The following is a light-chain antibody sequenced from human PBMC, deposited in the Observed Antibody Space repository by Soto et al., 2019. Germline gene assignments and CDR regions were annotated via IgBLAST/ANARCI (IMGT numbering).Light chain of an antibody. Sequence: DIQMTQSPSSLSASVGDRVTITCRASQGINNYLAWYQQKPGKVPKLLIYSASTLQSGVPSRCSAGGYGTYFTLIISSLQPDDVPIYYYQRYSSLPLTFGQGTKVEIK. CDR1: QGINNY. CDR3: QRYSSLPLT. V-gene: IGKV1-27*01. CDR2: SAS. J-gene: IGKJ1*01.